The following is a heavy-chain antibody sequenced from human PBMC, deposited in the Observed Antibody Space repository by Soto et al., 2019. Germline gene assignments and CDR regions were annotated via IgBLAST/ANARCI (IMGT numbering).Heavy chain of an antibody. CDR1: GDSVSTNSVA. V-gene: IGHV6-1*01. Sequence: SQTLSLTCAISGDSVSTNSVAWNWIRQSPSRGLEWLGRTYYRSKWYNDYAVSVKSRITINPDTSKNQFSLQLNSVTPEDTAVYYCARATALTSDAFDIWGQGTMVTVSS. J-gene: IGHJ3*02. D-gene: IGHD2-21*02. CDR2: TYYRSKWYN. CDR3: ARATALTSDAFDI.